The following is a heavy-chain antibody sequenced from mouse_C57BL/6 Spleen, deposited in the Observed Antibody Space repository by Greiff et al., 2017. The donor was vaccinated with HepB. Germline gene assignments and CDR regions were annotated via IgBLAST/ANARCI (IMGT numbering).Heavy chain of an antibody. CDR1: GYTFTSYW. J-gene: IGHJ4*01. CDR3: AIITTVRDYAMDY. Sequence: QVQLQQPGAELVRPGSSVKLSCKASGYTFTSYWMHWVKQRPIQGLEWIGNIDPSDSETHYNQKFKDKATLTVDKSSSTAYMQLSSLTSEDSAVYYCAIITTVRDYAMDYWGQGTSVTVSS. D-gene: IGHD1-1*01. V-gene: IGHV1-52*01. CDR2: IDPSDSET.